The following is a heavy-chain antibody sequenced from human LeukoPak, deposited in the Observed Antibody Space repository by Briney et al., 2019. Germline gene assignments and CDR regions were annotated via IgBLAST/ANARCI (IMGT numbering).Heavy chain of an antibody. CDR3: ARDRSVTTWYAYYYYGMDV. J-gene: IGHJ6*02. Sequence: PGGSLRLSCAASGFTVSSNYMSWVRQAPGKGLEWVSVIYSGGSTYYADSVKGRFTISRDNSKNTLYLQMNSLRAEDTAVYYCARDRSVTTWYAYYYYGMDVWGQGTTVTVSS. V-gene: IGHV3-66*01. CDR2: IYSGGST. D-gene: IGHD4-17*01. CDR1: GFTVSSNY.